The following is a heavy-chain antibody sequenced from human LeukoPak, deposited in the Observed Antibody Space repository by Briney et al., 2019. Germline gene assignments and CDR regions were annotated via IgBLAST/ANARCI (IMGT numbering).Heavy chain of an antibody. Sequence: ASVNVSRKSSGYIFTDHFIHWVRQAPGQGLEWMGWINPNSGGTNNTQKFQGRVTMTGETSIRTAYMELRRLRSDGTAVYYCARSYGSGRREVFDIWGQGTRVTVSS. J-gene: IGHJ3*02. CDR2: INPNSGGT. V-gene: IGHV1-2*02. CDR1: GYIFTDHF. D-gene: IGHD3-10*01. CDR3: ARSYGSGRREVFDI.